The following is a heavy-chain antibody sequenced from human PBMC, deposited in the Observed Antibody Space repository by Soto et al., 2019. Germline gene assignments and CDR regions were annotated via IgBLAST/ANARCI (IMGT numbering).Heavy chain of an antibody. Sequence: SETLSLTCTVSGGSISSYYWSWIRQPPGKGLEWIGYIYYSGSTNYNPSLKSRVTISVDTPKNQFSLKLSSVTAADTAVYYCARVWGGAFDIWGQRTMVTVSS. V-gene: IGHV4-59*01. CDR3: ARVWGGAFDI. CDR1: GGSISSYY. J-gene: IGHJ3*02. CDR2: IYYSGST. D-gene: IGHD3-10*01.